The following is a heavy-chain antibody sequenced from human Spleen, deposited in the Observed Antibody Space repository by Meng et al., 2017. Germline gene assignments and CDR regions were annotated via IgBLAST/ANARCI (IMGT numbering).Heavy chain of an antibody. CDR3: ARLMSGYDVFDY. D-gene: IGHD5-12*01. CDR1: GGSISSGGYY. CDR2: IYYSGST. Sequence: QVPLKESGPGLVKPSQTLSLTCTVSGGSISSGGYYWSWIRQHPGKGLEWIGYIYYSGSTYYNPSLKSLVTISVDTSKNQFSLKLSSVTAADTAVYYCARLMSGYDVFDYWGQGTLVTVSS. V-gene: IGHV4-31*01. J-gene: IGHJ4*02.